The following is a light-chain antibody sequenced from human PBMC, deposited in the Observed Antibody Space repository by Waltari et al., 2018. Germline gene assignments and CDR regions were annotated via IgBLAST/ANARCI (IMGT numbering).Light chain of an antibody. CDR2: DVS. V-gene: IGLV2-14*03. CDR3: SSYTSSSTLEVV. J-gene: IGLJ2*01. Sequence: QSALTQPASVSGSPGQSITISCTGTSSDVGGYNYVSWYQQHPGKAPKLMIYDVSNRPAGVSTRCSGSKSGNTASRTISGLQAEDEADYYCSSYTSSSTLEVVFGGGTKLTVL. CDR1: SSDVGGYNY.